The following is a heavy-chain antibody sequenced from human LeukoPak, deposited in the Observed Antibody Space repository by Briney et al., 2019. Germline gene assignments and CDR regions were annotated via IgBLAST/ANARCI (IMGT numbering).Heavy chain of an antibody. CDR1: GGSFSGYY. D-gene: IGHD3-9*01. CDR3: ARRGYFDWSIYYFDY. Sequence: SETLSLTCAVYGGSFSGYYWSWIRQPPGKGLEWIGEINHSGSANYNPSLKSRVTISVDTSKNQFSLKLSSVTAADTAVYYCARRGYFDWSIYYFDYWGQGTLVTVSS. CDR2: INHSGSA. J-gene: IGHJ4*02. V-gene: IGHV4-34*01.